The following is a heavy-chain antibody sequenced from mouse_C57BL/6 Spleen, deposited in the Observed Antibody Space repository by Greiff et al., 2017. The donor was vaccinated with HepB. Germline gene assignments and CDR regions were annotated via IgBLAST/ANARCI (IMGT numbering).Heavy chain of an antibody. Sequence: QVQLQQSGAELVRPGTSVKVSCKASGYAFTNYLIEWVKQRPGQGLEWIGVINPGSGGTNYNEKFKGKATLTADKSSSTAYMQLSSLTSEDSAVYFWARRGDSNYGGAWFAYWGQGTLVTVSA. CDR2: INPGSGGT. D-gene: IGHD2-5*01. J-gene: IGHJ3*01. CDR1: GYAFTNYL. CDR3: ARRGDSNYGGAWFAY. V-gene: IGHV1-54*01.